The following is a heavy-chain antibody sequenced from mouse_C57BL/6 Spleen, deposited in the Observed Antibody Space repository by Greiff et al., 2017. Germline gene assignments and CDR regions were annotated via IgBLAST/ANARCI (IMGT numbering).Heavy chain of an antibody. CDR3: ARTLLYYGSSYGFAY. CDR1: GYTFTSYW. Sequence: QVQLQQPGAELVKPGASVKMSCKASGYTFTSYWITWVKQRPGQGLEWIGDIYPGSGSTNYNEKFKSKATLTVDTSSSTAYMQLSSLTSEDSAVYYCARTLLYYGSSYGFAYWGQGTLVTVSA. D-gene: IGHD1-1*01. J-gene: IGHJ3*01. V-gene: IGHV1-55*01. CDR2: IYPGSGST.